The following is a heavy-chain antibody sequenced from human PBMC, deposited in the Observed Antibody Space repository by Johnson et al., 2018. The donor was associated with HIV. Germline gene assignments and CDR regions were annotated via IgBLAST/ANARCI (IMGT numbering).Heavy chain of an antibody. D-gene: IGHD3-16*01. CDR3: ARKRWGPLDAFDI. Sequence: VQLVESGGGLVQPGGSLRLSCAASGFTVSSDYMSWVRQAPGKGLEWVSVINSGGSTYYTDSVRGRFTISRDNSKNTLYLQMNSLRAEDTAGYYCARKRWGPLDAFDIWGQGTMVTVSS. CDR1: GFTVSSDY. CDR2: INSGGST. V-gene: IGHV3-66*01. J-gene: IGHJ3*02.